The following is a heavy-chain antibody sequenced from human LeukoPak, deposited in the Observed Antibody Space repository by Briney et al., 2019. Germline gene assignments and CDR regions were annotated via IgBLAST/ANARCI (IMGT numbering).Heavy chain of an antibody. CDR3: ARAFGSSYPGACHY. CDR2: ISGSGGST. J-gene: IGHJ4*02. Sequence: GGSLRLSCAASGFTFSSYAMSWVRQAPGKGLEWVSAISGSGGSTYYADSVKGRFTISRDNAKNSLYLQMNSLRAEDTALYYCARAFGSSYPGACHYWGQGTLVTVSS. D-gene: IGHD6-6*01. CDR1: GFTFSSYA. V-gene: IGHV3-23*01.